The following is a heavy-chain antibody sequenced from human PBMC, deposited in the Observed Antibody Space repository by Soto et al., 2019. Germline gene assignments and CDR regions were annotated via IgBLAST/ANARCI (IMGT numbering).Heavy chain of an antibody. J-gene: IGHJ4*02. D-gene: IGHD2-2*03. V-gene: IGHV3-23*01. CDR1: GFTFSSYA. Sequence: EVQLLESGGGLVQPGGSLRLSCAASGFTFSSYAMSWVRQAPGKGLEWVSAISGSGGSTYYADSVKGRFTISRDNSKNTLYLQMNRLRAEDTAVYYCAKDLGAGYCSSTSCYDPDYWGQGTLVTVSS. CDR3: AKDLGAGYCSSTSCYDPDY. CDR2: ISGSGGST.